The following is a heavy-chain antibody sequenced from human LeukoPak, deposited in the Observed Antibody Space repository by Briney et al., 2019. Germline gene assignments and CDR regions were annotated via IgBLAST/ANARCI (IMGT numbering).Heavy chain of an antibody. J-gene: IGHJ3*02. V-gene: IGHV4-59*08. Sequence: SETLSLTCNVSGGSISSYYWSWIRQALGKGLEWMGYIYYSGSTNYNPSLKSRVTISVDTSKNQVSLKLSSVTAADTAVYYCARHSPGGARKAFDIWGQGTMVTVSS. D-gene: IGHD3-16*01. CDR2: IYYSGST. CDR3: ARHSPGGARKAFDI. CDR1: GGSISSYY.